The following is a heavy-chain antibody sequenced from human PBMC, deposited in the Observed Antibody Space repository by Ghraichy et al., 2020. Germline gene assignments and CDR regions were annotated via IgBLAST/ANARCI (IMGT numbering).Heavy chain of an antibody. J-gene: IGHJ4*02. V-gene: IGHV3-9*01. Sequence: GGSLRLSCATSGFTFENYAMHWVRQAPGKGLEWVSGISWDSSTMGYAESLRGRFIISRDNAQKSLYLQIHSLRPEDTASYYCVKDDKIYWDSLGDKLDFWGQGALVTVSS. D-gene: IGHD1-26*01. CDR1: GFTFENYA. CDR3: VKDDKIYWDSLGDKLDF. CDR2: ISWDSSTM.